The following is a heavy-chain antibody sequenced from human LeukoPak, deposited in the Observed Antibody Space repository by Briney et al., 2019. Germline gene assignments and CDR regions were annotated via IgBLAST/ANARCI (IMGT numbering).Heavy chain of an antibody. Sequence: GGSLRLSCAASGFTFTSYSMNWVRHAPGRGLEWVPSINSNSCNIYYARPVKGRFTISRDNAKNSLYLQINSLGAEDTAVYYCARHCYNGDDYWPQGTLVSVPS. CDR1: GFTFTSYS. D-gene: IGHD2-21*01. V-gene: IGHV3-21*01. CDR3: ARHCYNGDDY. J-gene: IGHJ4*02. CDR2: INSNSCNI.